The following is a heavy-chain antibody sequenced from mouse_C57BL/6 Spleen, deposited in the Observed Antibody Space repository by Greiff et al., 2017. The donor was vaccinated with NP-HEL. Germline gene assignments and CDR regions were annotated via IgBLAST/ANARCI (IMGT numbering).Heavy chain of an antibody. CDR3: AVGKTGFAY. J-gene: IGHJ3*01. Sequence: VQLQQSGPELVKPGASVKISCKASGYAFSSSWMNWVKQRPGKGLEWIGRIYPGDGDTNYNGKFKGKATLTADKSSSTAYMQLSSLTSEDSAVYFCAVGKTGFAYWGQGTLVTVSA. CDR1: GYAFSSSW. D-gene: IGHD4-1*01. V-gene: IGHV1-82*01. CDR2: IYPGDGDT.